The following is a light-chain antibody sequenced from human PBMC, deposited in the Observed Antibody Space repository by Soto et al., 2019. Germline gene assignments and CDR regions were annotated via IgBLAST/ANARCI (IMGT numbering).Light chain of an antibody. V-gene: IGLV2-8*01. CDR2: EVS. CDR3: SSYGGSNNLV. J-gene: IGLJ2*01. Sequence: QSALTQTPSASGSPGQSVTISCTGASSDVGGYSYVSWYQQHPGKAPKLMIYEVSKRPSGVPDRFSGSKSGNTASLTVSGLQAEDVADYYCSSYGGSNNLVFGGGTKVTVL. CDR1: SSDVGGYSY.